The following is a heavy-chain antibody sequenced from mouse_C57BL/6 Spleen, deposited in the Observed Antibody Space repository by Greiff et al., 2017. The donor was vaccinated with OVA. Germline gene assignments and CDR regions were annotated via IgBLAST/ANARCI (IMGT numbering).Heavy chain of an antibody. CDR1: GFTFSSYT. Sequence: DVMLVESGGGLVKPGGSLKLSCAASGFTFSSYTMSWVRQTPEKRLEWVATISGGGGNTYYPDSVKGRFTISRDNAKNTLYLQMSSLRSEDTALYYCARPQLYWYFDVWGTGTTVTVSS. V-gene: IGHV5-9*01. D-gene: IGHD4-1*02. CDR2: ISGGGGNT. CDR3: ARPQLYWYFDV. J-gene: IGHJ1*03.